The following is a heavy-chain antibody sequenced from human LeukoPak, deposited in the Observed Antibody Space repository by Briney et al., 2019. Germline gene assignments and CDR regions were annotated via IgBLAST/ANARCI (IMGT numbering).Heavy chain of an antibody. CDR3: ARDRGYTYGHPFDY. D-gene: IGHD5-18*01. CDR2: IWHDGSNK. V-gene: IGHV3-33*01. CDR1: GFTFSTNV. J-gene: IGHJ4*02. Sequence: GGSLRLSCVASGFTFSTNVMHWVRQAPGKGLEWVALIWHDGSNKYYADSVKDRFTISRDNSKNTLYLQMNSLRAEHTAVYYCARDRGYTYGHPFDYWGQGTLVTVSS.